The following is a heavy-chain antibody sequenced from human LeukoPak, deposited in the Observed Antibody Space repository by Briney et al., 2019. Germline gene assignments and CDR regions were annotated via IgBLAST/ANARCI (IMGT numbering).Heavy chain of an antibody. Sequence: PGGSLRLSCAASGFTFSSYAMSWVRQAPGKGLEWVAFMRYDGSNEHYADSVKGRFTISRDNSKNTLYLQMNSLRAEDTAVYYCAKDTYSGSSGYYVFDYWGQGTLVTVSS. D-gene: IGHD3-22*01. J-gene: IGHJ4*02. CDR2: MRYDGSNE. CDR1: GFTFSSYA. CDR3: AKDTYSGSSGYYVFDY. V-gene: IGHV3-30*02.